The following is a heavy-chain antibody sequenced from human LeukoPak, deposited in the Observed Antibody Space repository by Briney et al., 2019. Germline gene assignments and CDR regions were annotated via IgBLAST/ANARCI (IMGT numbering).Heavy chain of an antibody. J-gene: IGHJ4*02. Sequence: GGSLRLSCAASGFTFSSYSMNWVRQAPGKGPEWISYIRSSGSIIYYADSVKGRFTISRDNGKNSLYLQMNSLRAEDTAMYYCATTVTTYDYWGQGTLVTVSS. D-gene: IGHD4-17*01. CDR1: GFTFSSYS. CDR3: ATTVTTYDY. V-gene: IGHV3-48*01. CDR2: IRSSGSII.